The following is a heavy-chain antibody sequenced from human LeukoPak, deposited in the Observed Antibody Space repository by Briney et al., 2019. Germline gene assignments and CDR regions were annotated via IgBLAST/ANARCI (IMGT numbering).Heavy chain of an antibody. CDR1: GGSFSGYY. CDR2: INHSGST. J-gene: IGHJ3*02. D-gene: IGHD5-18*01. CDR3: ARDPGYSSAFDI. V-gene: IGHV4-34*01. Sequence: KASETLSLTCAVYGGSFSGYYWSWIRQPPGKGLEWIGEINHSGSTNYNPSLKSRVTISVDTSKNQFSLKLSSVTAADTAVYYCARDPGYSSAFDIWGQGTMVTVSS.